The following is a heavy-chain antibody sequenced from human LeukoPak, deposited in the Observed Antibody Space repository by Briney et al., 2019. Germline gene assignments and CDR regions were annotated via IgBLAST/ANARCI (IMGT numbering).Heavy chain of an antibody. CDR3: ASGYSYSAFDI. D-gene: IGHD5-18*01. CDR1: GFTFSSYA. V-gene: IGHV3-30*04. Sequence: PGGSLRLSCAASGFTFSSYAMHWVRQAPGKGLEWVAVISYDGSNKYYADSVKGRFTISRDNSKNTLYLQMNSLRAEDTAVYYCASGYSYSAFDIWDQGTMVTVSS. CDR2: ISYDGSNK. J-gene: IGHJ3*02.